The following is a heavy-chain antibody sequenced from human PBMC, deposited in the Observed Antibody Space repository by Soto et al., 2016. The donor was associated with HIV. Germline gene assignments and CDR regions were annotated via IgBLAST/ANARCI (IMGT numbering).Heavy chain of an antibody. J-gene: IGHJ4*02. D-gene: IGHD3-22*01. CDR2: IYTSGST. Sequence: QVQLQESGPGLVKPSQTLSLTCTVSGGSISSGSYYWSWIRQPAGKGLEWIGRIYTSGSTNYNPSLKSRVTISVDTSKNQFSLRLRSVTAADTAVYYCARSPTISKYYDRYFDSVGQGPGHVSS. CDR3: ARSPTISKYYDRYFDS. V-gene: IGHV4-61*02. CDR1: GGSISSGSYY.